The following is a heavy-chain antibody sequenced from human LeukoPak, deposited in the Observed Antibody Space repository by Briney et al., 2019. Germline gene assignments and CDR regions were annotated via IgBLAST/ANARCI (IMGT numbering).Heavy chain of an antibody. J-gene: IGHJ4*02. D-gene: IGHD3-10*01. CDR1: GYTFTSYY. CDR3: AREEGRYYGSGSYSHDY. Sequence: ASVKVSCKASGYTFTSYYMHWVRQAPGQGLEWMGIINPSGGSTSYAQKFQGRVTMTRDTSTSTVYMELSSLRSDDTAVYYCAREEGRYYGSGSYSHDYWGQGTLVTVSS. V-gene: IGHV1-46*01. CDR2: INPSGGST.